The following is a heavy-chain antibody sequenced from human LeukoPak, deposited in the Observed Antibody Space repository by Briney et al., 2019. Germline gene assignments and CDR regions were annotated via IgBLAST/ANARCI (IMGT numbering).Heavy chain of an antibody. V-gene: IGHV1-18*04. Sequence: ASVKVSCKASGYTFTGYYMHWVRQAPGQGLEWMGWISAYNGNTNYAQKLQGRVTMTTDTSTSTAYMELRSLRSDDTAVYYCARTDRRKNYGSGSYSNYWGQGTLVTVSS. CDR3: ARTDRRKNYGSGSYSNY. D-gene: IGHD3-10*01. CDR2: ISAYNGNT. CDR1: GYTFTGYY. J-gene: IGHJ4*02.